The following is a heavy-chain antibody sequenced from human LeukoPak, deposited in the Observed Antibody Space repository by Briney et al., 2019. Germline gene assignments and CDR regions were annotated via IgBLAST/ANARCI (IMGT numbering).Heavy chain of an antibody. V-gene: IGHV4-31*03. D-gene: IGHD7-27*01. CDR1: GGSISSGGYY. Sequence: SETLSLTCTVSGGSISSGGYYWSWIRQHPGKGLEWIGYIYYSGSTYYNPSLKSRVTISVDTSKNQFSLKLSSVTAADTAVYYCARDAVTETGRYYFDYWGQGTLVTVSS. J-gene: IGHJ4*02. CDR2: IYYSGST. CDR3: ARDAVTETGRYYFDY.